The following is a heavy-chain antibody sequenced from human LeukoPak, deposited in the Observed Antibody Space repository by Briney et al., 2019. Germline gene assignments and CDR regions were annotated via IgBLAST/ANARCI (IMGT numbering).Heavy chain of an antibody. D-gene: IGHD3-9*01. CDR1: GLSFSGYY. J-gene: IGHJ4*02. Sequence: SETLSLTCAVYGLSFSGYYWSWIRQPPGKGLEWIGEINHSGSTNYNPSLKSRVTISVDTSKNQFSLKLSSVTAADTAVYYCARERARIVLRYFDWLGRNYFDYWGQGTLVTVSS. V-gene: IGHV4-34*01. CDR2: INHSGST. CDR3: ARERARIVLRYFDWLGRNYFDY.